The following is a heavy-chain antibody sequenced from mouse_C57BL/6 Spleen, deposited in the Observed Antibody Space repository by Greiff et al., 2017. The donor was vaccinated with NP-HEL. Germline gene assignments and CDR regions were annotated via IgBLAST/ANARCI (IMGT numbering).Heavy chain of an antibody. D-gene: IGHD1-1*01. V-gene: IGHV1-55*01. J-gene: IGHJ4*01. CDR1: GYTFTSYW. Sequence: QVQLQQPGAELVKPGASVKMSCKASGYTFTSYWITWVKQRPGQGLEWIGDIYPGSGSTNYNEKFKSKATLTVDTSSSTAYMQLSSLTSEDSAVYYCARSLYYYGEAMDYWGQGTSVTVSS. CDR3: ARSLYYYGEAMDY. CDR2: IYPGSGST.